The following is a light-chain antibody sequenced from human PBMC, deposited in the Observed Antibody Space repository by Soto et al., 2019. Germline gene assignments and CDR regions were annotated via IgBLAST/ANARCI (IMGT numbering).Light chain of an antibody. J-gene: IGKJ2*01. CDR3: QQYPGYT. CDR2: GAS. Sequence: EIVLTQSPGTLSLSPGERATLSCRASQSVSSSYLAWYQQKPGQAPRLLIYGASGRATGIPDRFSGSGSGTDFTLTISRLEPEDFAVYYCQQYPGYTFGHGTKLEIK. V-gene: IGKV3-20*01. CDR1: QSVSSSY.